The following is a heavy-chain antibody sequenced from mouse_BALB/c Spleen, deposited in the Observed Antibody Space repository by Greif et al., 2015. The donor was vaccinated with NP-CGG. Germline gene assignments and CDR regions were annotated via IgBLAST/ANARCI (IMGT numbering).Heavy chain of an antibody. V-gene: IGHV1-87*01. D-gene: IGHD3-1*01. Sequence: VQLQQSGAELARPGASVKLSCKASGYTFTNYCMQWVKQRPGQGLEWIGAIYPGNGDTRYTQKFKGKATLTADKSSSTAYMQFSRLICEESEVYYCAREKRAGREFDYWGQGTILTVSS. CDR2: IYPGNGDT. J-gene: IGHJ2*01. CDR3: AREKRAGREFDY. CDR1: GYTFTNYC.